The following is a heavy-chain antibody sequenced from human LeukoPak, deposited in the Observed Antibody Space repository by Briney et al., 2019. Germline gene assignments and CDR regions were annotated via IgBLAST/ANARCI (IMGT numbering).Heavy chain of an antibody. CDR1: GYTFTSYG. CDR3: ARVETVPPRGYSYGMCA. CDR2: ISAYNGNT. J-gene: IGHJ6*02. V-gene: IGHV1-18*01. Sequence: GASVKVSCKASGYTFTSYGISWVRQAPGQGLEWMGWISAYNGNTNYAQKLQGRVTMTTDTSTSTAYMELRSLRSDDTAVYYSARVETVPPRGYSYGMCASGPGTTVTASS. D-gene: IGHD1-1*01.